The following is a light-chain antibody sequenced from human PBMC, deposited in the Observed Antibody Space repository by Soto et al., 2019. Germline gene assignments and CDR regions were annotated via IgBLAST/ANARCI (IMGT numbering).Light chain of an antibody. J-gene: IGKJ5*01. V-gene: IGKV1-13*02. Sequence: AIQLTQSPSSLSASVGDRVTITCRASHDASNAVAWYQHKPGKAPTLLLYHASTLQSGVPSRFSGSGSGTYFTLTISSLHAEDFASYVCQQCKSYPITFGQGTRVEIK. CDR1: HDASNA. CDR2: HAS. CDR3: QQCKSYPIT.